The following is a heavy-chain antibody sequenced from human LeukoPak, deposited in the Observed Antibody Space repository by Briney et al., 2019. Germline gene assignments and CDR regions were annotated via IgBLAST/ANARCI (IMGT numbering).Heavy chain of an antibody. CDR2: ISYDGRKE. CDR3: ARDVAATGTYTDY. D-gene: IGHD6-13*01. CDR1: GFSFSDYS. V-gene: IGHV3-30*04. Sequence: PGGSLRLSCAASGFSFSDYSMHWVRQSPGKGLEWVAVISYDGRKEYYADSVKGRFTISRDNLKNTLYLQMNSLRAEDTAVYYCARDVAATGTYTDYWGQGTLVTVSS. J-gene: IGHJ4*02.